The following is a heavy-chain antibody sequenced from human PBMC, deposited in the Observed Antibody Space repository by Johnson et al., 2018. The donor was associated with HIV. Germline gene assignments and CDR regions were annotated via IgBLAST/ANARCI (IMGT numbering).Heavy chain of an antibody. J-gene: IGHJ3*02. CDR3: GKDRGSPGIPAAFGI. CDR1: GFTINSNY. V-gene: IGHV3-66*01. CDR2: IYSGGRT. Sequence: VQLVESGGGLVQPGGSLRLSCAASGFTINSNYINWVRQAPGKGLACVSGIYSGGRTYYADSVKGRFTISRDNSKNTLFLQMNSLKVEDTAVYYCGKDRGSPGIPAAFGIWGQGTMVTVSS. D-gene: IGHD1-26*01.